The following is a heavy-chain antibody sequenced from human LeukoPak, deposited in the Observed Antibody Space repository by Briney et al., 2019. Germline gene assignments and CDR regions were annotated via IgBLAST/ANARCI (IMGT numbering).Heavy chain of an antibody. J-gene: IGHJ1*01. CDR3: ARHSYYYDNSGYYSSAEYFQL. V-gene: IGHV5-51*01. Sequence: GESLKISCEGSGYSFTSYWIGWVRQMPGKGLEWMGIIYPGDSETRYSPSFQGQVTISADKSINTAYLQWSSLKASDTAMYYCARHSYYYDNSGYYSSAEYFQLWGQGTLVTVSS. CDR1: GYSFTSYW. CDR2: IYPGDSET. D-gene: IGHD3-22*01.